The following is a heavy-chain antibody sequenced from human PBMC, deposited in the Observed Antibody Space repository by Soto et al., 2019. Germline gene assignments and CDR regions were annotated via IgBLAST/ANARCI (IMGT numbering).Heavy chain of an antibody. CDR3: AKAGRPFYDLRSENRFDP. D-gene: IGHD3-3*01. J-gene: IGHJ5*02. V-gene: IGHV3-23*01. Sequence: EVQLLESGGGLAQPGGSQRLSCTASGFTFSSYAMTWVRQAPGKGLEWVSSISGSGGATYYADSVKGRFTISRDDSKNTLFLQMDSLRAEDTALYYCAKAGRPFYDLRSENRFDPWGQGTLVTVSS. CDR1: GFTFSSYA. CDR2: ISGSGGAT.